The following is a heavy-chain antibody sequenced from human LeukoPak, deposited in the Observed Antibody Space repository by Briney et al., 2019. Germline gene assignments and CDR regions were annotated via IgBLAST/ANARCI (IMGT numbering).Heavy chain of an antibody. Sequence: SETLSLTCTVSGGSICSYYRSCIRQPAGKGLEWIGRIYTSGSTNYNPSLKSRVTMSVDSSKNQFCLKLSSVTAADTAVYYCARLRDDILTGYHIDYWGQGTLVTVSS. D-gene: IGHD3-9*01. CDR3: ARLRDDILTGYHIDY. CDR2: IYTSGST. CDR1: GGSICSYY. J-gene: IGHJ4*02. V-gene: IGHV4-4*07.